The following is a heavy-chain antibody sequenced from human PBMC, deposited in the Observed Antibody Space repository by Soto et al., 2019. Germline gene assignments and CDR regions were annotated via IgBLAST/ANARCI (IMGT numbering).Heavy chain of an antibody. CDR2: ISAYNGNT. Sequence: SVKGSFKDSCYTFTSYGISWVRQAPGQGLEWMGWISAYNGNTNYAQKLQGRVTMTTDTSTSTAYMEPRSLRSDDTAVYYCARDPRLRGYSYGLFDYWGQGTMVTV. CDR1: CYTFTSYG. D-gene: IGHD5-18*01. J-gene: IGHJ4*02. V-gene: IGHV1-18*04. CDR3: ARDPRLRGYSYGLFDY.